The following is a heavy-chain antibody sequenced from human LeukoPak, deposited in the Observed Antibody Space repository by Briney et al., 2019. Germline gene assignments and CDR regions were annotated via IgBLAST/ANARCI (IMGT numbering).Heavy chain of an antibody. Sequence: ASVKVSCKASGYTFTSYGISWVRQAPGQGLEWMGWISAYNGNTNYAQKLKGRVTMTTDTSTSTAYMELRSLRSDDTAVYYCARGPYYDFWSGYYRWFDYWGQGTLVTVSS. J-gene: IGHJ4*02. CDR3: ARGPYYDFWSGYYRWFDY. CDR2: ISAYNGNT. D-gene: IGHD3-3*01. V-gene: IGHV1-18*01. CDR1: GYTFTSYG.